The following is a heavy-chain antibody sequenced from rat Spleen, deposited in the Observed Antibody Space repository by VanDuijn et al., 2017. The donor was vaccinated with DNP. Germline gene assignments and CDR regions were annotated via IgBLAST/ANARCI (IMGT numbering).Heavy chain of an antibody. Sequence: EVQLVESGGGLVQPGRSLKLSCAASKFTFSDYYMAWVRQAPTKGLEWVASISTGGGNTYYRDSVKGRFAISRDNAKSTLYLQMDSLRSEETATYYCAREGITTSDYFDYWGQGVMVTVSS. CDR1: KFTFSDYY. V-gene: IGHV5S11*01. D-gene: IGHD1-10*01. CDR3: AREGITTSDYFDY. J-gene: IGHJ2*01. CDR2: ISTGGGNT.